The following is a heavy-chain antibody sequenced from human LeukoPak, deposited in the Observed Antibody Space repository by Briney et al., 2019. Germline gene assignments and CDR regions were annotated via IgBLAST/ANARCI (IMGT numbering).Heavy chain of an antibody. CDR1: GFTFCSYW. CDR2: ISGSGGST. CDR3: AKDTLGYDSSGYFDY. V-gene: IGHV3-23*01. J-gene: IGHJ4*02. Sequence: GGSLRLSWAASGFTFCSYWMHWVRQAPGKGLEWVSAISGSGGSTYYADSVKGRFTISSDNSKNTLYLQMNSLRAEDTAVYYCAKDTLGYDSSGYFDYWGQGTLVTVSS. D-gene: IGHD3-22*01.